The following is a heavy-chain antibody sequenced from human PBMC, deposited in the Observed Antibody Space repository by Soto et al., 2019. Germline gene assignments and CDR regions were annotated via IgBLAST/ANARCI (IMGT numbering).Heavy chain of an antibody. CDR1: GFTFSIYW. CDR3: ARGLRNYYGVDV. Sequence: EVQVVESGGGLVQPGGSLRLSCVASGFTFSIYWMHWVRQAPGTGLVWVSRMKYDGSTTSYADSVKGRFTISRDNAKNTLYLHMNSLRAEDTGVYYCARGLRNYYGVDVWGQGTTVTVSS. D-gene: IGHD4-17*01. J-gene: IGHJ6*02. V-gene: IGHV3-74*01. CDR2: MKYDGSTT.